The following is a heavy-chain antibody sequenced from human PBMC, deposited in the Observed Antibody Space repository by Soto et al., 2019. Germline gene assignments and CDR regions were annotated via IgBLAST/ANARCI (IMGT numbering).Heavy chain of an antibody. CDR1: GYTFTRYG. V-gene: IGHV1-18*01. J-gene: IGHJ3*02. D-gene: IGHD2-15*01. CDR2: ISAYNGNT. Sequence: QVQLVQSGAEVKKPGASVKVSCKASGYTFTRYGISWVRQAPGQGLECMGWISAYNGNTDYAQKFQGRVTMTTDTFTSTAYIELRSLRFDDTAVYYCARRAYCSCGRFSRQNDDAFDIWGQGTMVTVSS. CDR3: ARRAYCSCGRFSRQNDDAFDI.